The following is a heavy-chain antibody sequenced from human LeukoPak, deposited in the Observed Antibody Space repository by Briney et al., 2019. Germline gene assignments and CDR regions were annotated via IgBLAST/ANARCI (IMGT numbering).Heavy chain of an antibody. J-gene: IGHJ4*02. V-gene: IGHV1-46*01. CDR2: INPSGGST. CDR3: ARDWGDFDY. Sequence: ASVKVSCKASGGTFSSYAISWVRQAPGQGLEWMGIINPSGGSTSYAQKFQGRVTMTRDTSTSTVYMELSSLRSEDTAVYYCARDWGDFDYWGQGTLVTVSS. D-gene: IGHD3-16*01. CDR1: GGTFSSYA.